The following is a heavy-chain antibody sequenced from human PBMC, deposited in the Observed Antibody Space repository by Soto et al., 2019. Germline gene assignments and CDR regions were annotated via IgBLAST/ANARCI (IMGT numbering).Heavy chain of an antibody. CDR2: INAGNGKT. D-gene: IGHD1-26*01. V-gene: IGHV1-3*01. CDR3: ASGNVGGELHKGELEY. Sequence: QVQLVQSGAEVKKPGASVKVSCKASGYTFNSYVLHWVRQAPGQRLEWMGWINAGNGKTKYSQKLQGRLTFARDTSESTAYMELSSLRSEDTAVYYGASGNVGGELHKGELEYWGQGTLVTVSS. J-gene: IGHJ4*02. CDR1: GYTFNSYV.